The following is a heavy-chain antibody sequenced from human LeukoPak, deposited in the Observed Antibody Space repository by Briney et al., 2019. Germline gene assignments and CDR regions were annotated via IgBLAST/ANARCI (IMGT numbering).Heavy chain of an antibody. CDR1: GVSFSGYY. J-gene: IGHJ4*02. CDR2: IYTSGST. CDR3: ARAKQPSPYYFDY. V-gene: IGHV4-59*10. Sequence: SETLSLTCAVYGVSFSGYYWSWIRQPAGKGLEWIGRIYTSGSTNYNPSLKSRVTMSVDTSKNQFSLKLSSETAADTAVYYCARAKQPSPYYFDYWGQGTLVTVSS. D-gene: IGHD1/OR15-1a*01.